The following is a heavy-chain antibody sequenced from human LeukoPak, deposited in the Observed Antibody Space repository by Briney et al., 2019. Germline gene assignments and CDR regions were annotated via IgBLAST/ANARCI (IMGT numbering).Heavy chain of an antibody. J-gene: IGHJ5*02. D-gene: IGHD6-13*01. CDR2: INHSGST. CDR1: GGSFSGYY. CDR3: ARVAAAGTITP. V-gene: IGHV4-34*01. Sequence: SETLSLTCAVYGGSFSGYYWSWIRQPPGKGLEWTGEINHSGSTNYNPSLKSRVTISVDTSKNQFSLKLSSVTAADTAVYYCARVAAAGTITPWGQGTLVTVSS.